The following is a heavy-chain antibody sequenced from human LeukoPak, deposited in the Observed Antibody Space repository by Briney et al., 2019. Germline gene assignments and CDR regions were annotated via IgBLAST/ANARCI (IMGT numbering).Heavy chain of an antibody. CDR3: ARARSSSWYRDFDY. J-gene: IGHJ4*02. CDR1: GGSISSYY. CDR2: IYYSGST. V-gene: IGHV4-59*01. D-gene: IGHD6-13*01. Sequence: SETLSLTCTVSGGSISSYYWSWIRQPPGKGLEWIGYIYYSGSTNYNPSLKSRVTISVDTSKNQFSLKLSSVTAADTAVYYCARARSSSWYRDFDYWGQGTLVTVSS.